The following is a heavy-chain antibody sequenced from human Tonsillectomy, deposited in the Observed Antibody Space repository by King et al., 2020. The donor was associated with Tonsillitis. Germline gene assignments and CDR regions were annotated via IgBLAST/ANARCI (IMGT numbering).Heavy chain of an antibody. CDR1: GSTVSRLG. V-gene: IGHV3-30*02. D-gene: IGHD5-12*01. CDR3: AKGLGKAYAFAI. J-gene: IGHJ3*02. CDR2: MRNDGNNK. Sequence: VQLVESGGGVVQPGGSLRLACAVCGSTVSRLGMYWVRQAPGKGLDWVAYMRNDGNNKFYADSVKGRFTISRDIYENTLYLQMHSLRAEDTAVYFCAKGLGKAYAFAIWGQGTMVTVSS.